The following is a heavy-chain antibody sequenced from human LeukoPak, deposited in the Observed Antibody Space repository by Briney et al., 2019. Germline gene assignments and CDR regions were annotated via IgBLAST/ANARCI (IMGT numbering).Heavy chain of an antibody. Sequence: GGSLRLSCAASGFTFSTYAMSWVRQAPGKGQEWVSAISGSSDSTYYADSVKGRFTISRDNSRNTLYLQMNSLRAEDTAVYYCAKESRITMVRGVVDYWGQGTLVTVSS. CDR1: GFTFSTYA. CDR2: ISGSSDST. CDR3: AKESRITMVRGVVDY. J-gene: IGHJ4*02. V-gene: IGHV3-23*01. D-gene: IGHD3-10*01.